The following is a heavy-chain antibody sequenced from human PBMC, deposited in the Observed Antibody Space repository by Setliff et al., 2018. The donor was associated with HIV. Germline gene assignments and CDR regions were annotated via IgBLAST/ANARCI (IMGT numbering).Heavy chain of an antibody. V-gene: IGHV4-31*03. Sequence: SETLSLTCTVSGVSTSSSSYYWSWIRQHPGKGLEWIGYIYHSGITYYNPSLKSRVTISLDTSKNQFSLKLSSVTAADTAVYYCARGIAAAEGYFDYWGQGTLVTVSS. CDR2: IYHSGIT. D-gene: IGHD6-13*01. CDR3: ARGIAAAEGYFDY. CDR1: GVSTSSSSYY. J-gene: IGHJ4*02.